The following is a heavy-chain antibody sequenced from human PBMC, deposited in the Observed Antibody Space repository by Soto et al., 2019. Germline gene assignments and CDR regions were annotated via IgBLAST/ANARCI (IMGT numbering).Heavy chain of an antibody. CDR1: GYNFTSYW. CDR2: IDPTDSFT. CDR3: ARRGYDFWSGLDV. J-gene: IGHJ6*02. D-gene: IGHD3-3*01. V-gene: IGHV5-10-1*01. Sequence: GESLKISCKGSGYNFTSYWIIWVRQMPGKGLEWMGNIDPTDSFTNYSPSFQGHVIISTDKSMSTAYLQWGTLKASDTAMYYCARRGYDFWSGLDVWGQGTTVTGSS.